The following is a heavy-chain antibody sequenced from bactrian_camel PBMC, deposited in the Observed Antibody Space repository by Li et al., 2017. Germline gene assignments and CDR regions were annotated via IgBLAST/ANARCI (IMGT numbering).Heavy chain of an antibody. CDR2: INSDGGTT. J-gene: IGHJ4*01. V-gene: IGHV3S25*01. CDR3: TADTGGEVVARPCRYREGRYNY. D-gene: IGHD7*01. CDR1: GFTFSRYW. Sequence: QLVESGGGSVQPGASLTLSCAASGFTFSRYWMYWARQVPGKGLERDASINSDGGTTYYQDSLKGRFTISRNSAKNTVYLQMNALKPEDTAVYYCTADTGGEVVARPCRYREGRYNYWGQGTQVTVS.